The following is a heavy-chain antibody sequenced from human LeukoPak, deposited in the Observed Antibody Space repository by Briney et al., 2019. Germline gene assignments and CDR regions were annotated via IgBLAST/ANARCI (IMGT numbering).Heavy chain of an antibody. CDR2: IHYSGNT. V-gene: IGHV4-39*01. D-gene: IGHD3-3*01. CDR1: GGSTSSSNYY. J-gene: IGHJ4*02. CDR3: ARLGAGPTYYDFRSGYSSFYFDY. Sequence: SETLSLTCTVSGGSTSSSNYYWGWIRQPPGTGLEWIGGIHYSGNTYYNPSLKSRVTISVDTSKNQFSLKLSSVTAADTAAYYCARLGAGPTYYDFRSGYSSFYFDYWGQGTLVTVSS.